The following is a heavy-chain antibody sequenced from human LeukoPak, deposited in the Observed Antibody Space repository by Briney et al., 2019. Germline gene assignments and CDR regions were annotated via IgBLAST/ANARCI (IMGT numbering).Heavy chain of an antibody. CDR2: LSYTGKT. Sequence: SATLSLTCLVSGASVSSSHWNWIRQLPGKGLEWIVCLSYTGKTDYNPSPTSRVTISLDTTKNQVSLKLTSLTAADTAVYYCSEGYFEPFDHWGQGTLVTVSS. CDR1: GASVSSSH. CDR3: SEGYFEPFDH. V-gene: IGHV4-59*02. J-gene: IGHJ4*02. D-gene: IGHD5-24*01.